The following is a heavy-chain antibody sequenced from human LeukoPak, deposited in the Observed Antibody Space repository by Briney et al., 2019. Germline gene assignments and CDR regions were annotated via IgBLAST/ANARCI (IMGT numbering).Heavy chain of an antibody. CDR2: ISSSSSYI. Sequence: GGFLRLSCAASGFTFSSYSMNWVRQAPGKGLEWVSSISSSSSYIYYADSVKGRFTISRDNAKNSLYLQMNSLRAEDTAVYYCAKILEYSSSDDFDYWGQGTLVTVSS. J-gene: IGHJ4*02. CDR1: GFTFSSYS. D-gene: IGHD6-6*01. CDR3: AKILEYSSSDDFDY. V-gene: IGHV3-21*01.